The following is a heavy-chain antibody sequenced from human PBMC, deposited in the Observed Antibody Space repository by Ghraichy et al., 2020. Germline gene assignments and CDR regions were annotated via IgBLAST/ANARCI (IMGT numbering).Heavy chain of an antibody. J-gene: IGHJ6*02. D-gene: IGHD6-25*01. CDR3: ARDLAAHYYYYGMDV. Sequence: GSLRLSCTVSGGSVSSGSYYWSWIRQPPGKGLEWIGYIYYSGSTNYNPSLKSRVTISVDTSKNQFSLKLSSVTAADTAVYYCARDLAAHYYYYGMDVWGQGTTVTVSS. CDR1: GGSVSSGSYY. CDR2: IYYSGST. V-gene: IGHV4-61*01.